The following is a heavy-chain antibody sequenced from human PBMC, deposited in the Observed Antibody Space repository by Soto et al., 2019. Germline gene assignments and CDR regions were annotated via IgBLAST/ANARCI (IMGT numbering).Heavy chain of an antibody. J-gene: IGHJ4*02. Sequence: ASVKVSCKASGYTFTGYYMHWVRQAPGQGLEWMGWINPNSGGTNYAQKFQGRVTMTRDTSISTAYMELSRLRSDDTAVYYCARYSYNDSSGYYYFDYWGQGTLVTVSS. D-gene: IGHD3-22*01. CDR3: ARYSYNDSSGYYYFDY. V-gene: IGHV1-2*02. CDR1: GYTFTGYY. CDR2: INPNSGGT.